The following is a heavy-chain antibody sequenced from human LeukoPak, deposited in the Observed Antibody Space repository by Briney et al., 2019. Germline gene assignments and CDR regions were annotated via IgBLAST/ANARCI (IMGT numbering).Heavy chain of an antibody. V-gene: IGHV3-21*01. D-gene: IGHD5-24*01. CDR1: RFTFSTYS. Sequence: GGSLRLSCAASRFTFSTYSMNWVRQAPGKGLEWVSSISSGSSYIYYADSVKGRFTISRDNAKNSLYLQMNSLRAEDTAVYYCARSGDGYNSDYWGQGTLVTVSS. CDR3: ARSGDGYNSDY. J-gene: IGHJ4*02. CDR2: ISSGSSYI.